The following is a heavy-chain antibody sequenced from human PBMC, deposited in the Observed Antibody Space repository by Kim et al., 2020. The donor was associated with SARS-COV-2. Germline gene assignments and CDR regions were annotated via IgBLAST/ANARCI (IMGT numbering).Heavy chain of an antibody. CDR2: ISGGAVNK. Sequence: GGSLRLSCVASGFTFDIYAMSWVRQAPGKGLEWVSVISGGAVNKFYADSVRGRFTISRDNSKNTLYLQMNSLRAEDTALYYCAKMVVMDDYGYLYYYAMDVGRQGTTLTVS. CDR1: GFTFDIYA. V-gene: IGHV3-23*01. J-gene: IGHJ6*02. CDR3: AKMVVMDDYGYLYYYAMDV. D-gene: IGHD4-17*01.